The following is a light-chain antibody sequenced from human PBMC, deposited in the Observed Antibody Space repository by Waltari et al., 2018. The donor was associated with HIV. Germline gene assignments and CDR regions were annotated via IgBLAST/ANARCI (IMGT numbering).Light chain of an antibody. CDR2: INNDCSH. CDR3: QSWGAGIRV. J-gene: IGLJ3*02. V-gene: IGLV4-69*02. CDR1: SRHKNYA. Sequence: QLVVTQSPSASASLGASVKLTCTLSSRHKNYAIAWHQQQPENGPQFLMMINNDCSHNKGAGIPDRFSGSSSGAERYLIISSLQSEDEGDYYCQSWGAGIRVFGGGTKLTVL.